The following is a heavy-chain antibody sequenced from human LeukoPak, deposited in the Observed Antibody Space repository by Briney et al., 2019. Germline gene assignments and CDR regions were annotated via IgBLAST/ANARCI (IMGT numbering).Heavy chain of an antibody. D-gene: IGHD3-10*01. CDR2: IYYSGST. CDR3: ASINRGFGSGSYYIGR. Sequence: SETLSLTCTVSGGSISSYYWSWIRQPPGKGLEWIGYIYYSGSTNYNPSLKSRVTISVDTSKNQFSLKLSSVTAADTAVYYCASINRGFGSGSYYIGRWGQGTLVTVSS. CDR1: GGSISSYY. V-gene: IGHV4-59*08. J-gene: IGHJ4*02.